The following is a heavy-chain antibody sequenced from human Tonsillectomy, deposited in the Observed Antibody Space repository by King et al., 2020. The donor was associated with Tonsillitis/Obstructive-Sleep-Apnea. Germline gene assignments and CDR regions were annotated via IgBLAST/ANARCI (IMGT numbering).Heavy chain of an antibody. CDR2: IYHSGST. D-gene: IGHD3-10*01. CDR3: AREEVFRFGSPRFDY. J-gene: IGHJ4*02. V-gene: IGHV4-4*02. Sequence: VQLQESGPGLVKPSGTLSLTCAVSGGSISSSNWWSWVRQPPGKGLEWIGEIYHSGSTNYNPSLKSRVTIQVDKSKNQFSLKLSSLTAAHTTVYYCAREEVFRFGSPRFDYWGQGTLVTVSS. CDR1: GGSISSSNW.